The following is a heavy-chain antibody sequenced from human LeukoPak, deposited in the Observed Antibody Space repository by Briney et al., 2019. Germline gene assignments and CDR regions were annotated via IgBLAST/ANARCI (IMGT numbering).Heavy chain of an antibody. Sequence: QAGGSLRLSCAASGFTFSSYAMHWVRQAPGKGLEWVAVISYDGSNKYYADPVKGRFTISRDNSKNTLYLQMNSLRAEDTAVYYCARGAGYSSGWLSFDYWGQGTLVTVSS. D-gene: IGHD6-19*01. CDR3: ARGAGYSSGWLSFDY. J-gene: IGHJ4*02. V-gene: IGHV3-30-3*01. CDR1: GFTFSSYA. CDR2: ISYDGSNK.